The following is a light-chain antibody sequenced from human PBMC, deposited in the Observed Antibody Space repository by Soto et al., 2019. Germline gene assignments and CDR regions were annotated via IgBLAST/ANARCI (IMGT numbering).Light chain of an antibody. CDR3: QQRSNWLT. CDR2: DAS. CDR1: QSVSSY. V-gene: IGKV3-11*01. J-gene: IGKJ2*01. Sequence: EIVLTQSPATLSLSPGERATLSCRASQSVSSYLAWYQQKPGQAPRLLIYDASNRATGIPARFSGSGSATDFPLTISRLAPEDFAVYYCQQRSNWLTFGQGTKLEIK.